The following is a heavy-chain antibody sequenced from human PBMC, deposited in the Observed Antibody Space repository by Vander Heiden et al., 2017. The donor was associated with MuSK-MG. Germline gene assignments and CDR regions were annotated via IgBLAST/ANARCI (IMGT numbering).Heavy chain of an antibody. CDR2: IGYDGSNK. CDR3: ARDHDYGDYDAFDI. J-gene: IGHJ3*02. D-gene: IGHD4-17*01. V-gene: IGHV3-33*01. CDR1: GITFISEG. Sequence: QVQLVESGGGVVQPGRSLRLACTAYGITFISEGMHWVRQALGKGLEGVAVIGYDGSNKYYADSVKGRFTISRDNSKNTLYLQMNSLRAEDTAVYYCARDHDYGDYDAFDIWGQGTMVTVSS.